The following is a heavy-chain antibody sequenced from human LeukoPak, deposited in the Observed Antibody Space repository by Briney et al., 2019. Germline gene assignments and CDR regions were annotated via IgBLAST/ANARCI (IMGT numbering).Heavy chain of an antibody. J-gene: IGHJ3*02. V-gene: IGHV1-46*01. CDR3: ARARGTYSYAFDI. CDR1: GYTFTIYY. Sequence: ASAKVSCTASGYTFTIYYMHWVRQAPGQGLEWMGIINPSGGSTSYAQKFQGRVTMTRDTSTSTVYMELSSLRSEDTAVYYCARARGTYSYAFDIWGQGTMVTVSS. D-gene: IGHD2-21*01. CDR2: INPSGGST.